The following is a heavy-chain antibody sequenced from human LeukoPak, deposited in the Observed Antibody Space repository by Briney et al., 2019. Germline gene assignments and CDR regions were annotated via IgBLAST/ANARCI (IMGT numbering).Heavy chain of an antibody. J-gene: IGHJ3*02. CDR1: GGSISSSSYY. D-gene: IGHD3-3*01. V-gene: IGHV4-39*07. CDR2: IYYSGST. Sequence: SETLSLTCTVSGGSISSSSYYWGWIRQPPGKGLEWIGSIYYSGSTYYNPSLKSRVTISVDTSKNQFSLKLSSVSAADTAVYYCARGALGWPGAFDIWGQGTMVTVSS. CDR3: ARGALGWPGAFDI.